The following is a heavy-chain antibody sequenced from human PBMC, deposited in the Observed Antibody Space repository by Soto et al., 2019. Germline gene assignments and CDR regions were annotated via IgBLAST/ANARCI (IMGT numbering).Heavy chain of an antibody. CDR3: GRDESRWNSSAFAI. CDR1: GFTFSDHH. V-gene: IGHV3-72*01. J-gene: IGHJ3*02. Sequence: EVQLVESGGGSVQPGGSLRLACAASGFTFSDHHIDCVRQAPGEGLEWFGLSRNKARSYTTEYAASVKGRFTISRDDSKSSLFLQMHSMNIEDTAMYDCGRDESRWNSSAFAIWGQGAMVT. D-gene: IGHD1-7*01. CDR2: SRNKARSYTT.